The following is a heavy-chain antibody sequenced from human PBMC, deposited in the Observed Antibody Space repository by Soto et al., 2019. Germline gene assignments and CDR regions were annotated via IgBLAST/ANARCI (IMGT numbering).Heavy chain of an antibody. V-gene: IGHV4-59*13. CDR1: GGSISPYY. CDR2: ISSSGST. Sequence: QVQLQESGPGLVKPSETLSLTCTVSGGSISPYYWNWIRQPPGKGLEWIAYISSSGSTRYNPSHSSRDTRSLDTSKIQVSLRSSSVPAADTAVYYCARLAPRDGDSKTVRAFDIWGQGTMVAVSS. D-gene: IGHD1-1*01. J-gene: IGHJ3*02. CDR3: ARLAPRDGDSKTVRAFDI.